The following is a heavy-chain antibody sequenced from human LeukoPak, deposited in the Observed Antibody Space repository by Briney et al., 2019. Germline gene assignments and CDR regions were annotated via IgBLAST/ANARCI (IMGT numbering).Heavy chain of an antibody. Sequence: SETLSLTCTVSGGSISSGDSYWGWIRQPPGKGLEWIGSIYYSGSTYYNPSLKSRVTISVDTSKNQFSLKLSSVTAADTAVYYCARAGQYYYDSAGYFPGHWGQGTLVTVSS. CDR2: IYYSGST. D-gene: IGHD3-22*01. J-gene: IGHJ4*02. CDR3: ARAGQYYYDSAGYFPGH. CDR1: GGSISSGDSY. V-gene: IGHV4-30-4*01.